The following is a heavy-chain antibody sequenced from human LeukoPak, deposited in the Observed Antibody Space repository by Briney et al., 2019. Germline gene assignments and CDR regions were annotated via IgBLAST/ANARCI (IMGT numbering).Heavy chain of an antibody. CDR3: ARGAAAGISGWFDP. CDR2: IGNRANTV. J-gene: IGHJ5*02. Sequence: GGSLRLSCAASGFTFSDYYMTWIRQAPGKGLEWISYIGNRANTVSYADSVKGRFTISRDNAKNSPYLQMNSLRAEDTAVYYCARGAAAGISGWFDPWGQGTLVTVSS. CDR1: GFTFSDYY. D-gene: IGHD6-13*01. V-gene: IGHV3-11*04.